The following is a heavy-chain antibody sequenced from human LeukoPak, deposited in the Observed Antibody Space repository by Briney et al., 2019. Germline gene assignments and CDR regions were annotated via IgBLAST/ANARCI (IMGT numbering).Heavy chain of an antibody. CDR1: GDSVSSNSAA. V-gene: IGHV6-1*01. CDR3: AKSRGAIVAL. J-gene: IGHJ4*02. Sequence: SQTLSLTCAISGDSVSSNSAAWNWIRQSPSRGLEWLGRTYYRAKWYNDYAVSVKSRITINADTSENHFSLQLNSVTPDDTAVYYCAKSRGAIVALWGQGTLVTVSS. D-gene: IGHD2-15*01. CDR2: TYYRAKWYN.